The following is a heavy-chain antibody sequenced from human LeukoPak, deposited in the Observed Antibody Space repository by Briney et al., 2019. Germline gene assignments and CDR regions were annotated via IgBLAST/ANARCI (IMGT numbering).Heavy chain of an antibody. D-gene: IGHD3-22*01. CDR2: ISSSGSTI. V-gene: IGHV3-48*03. CDR3: ARGEPYYYDSSCYLGDV. Sequence: SGGSLRLSCAASGFTFSSYEMNWVRQAPGKGLEWVSYISSSGSTIYYADSVKGRFTISRDNAKNSLYLQMNSLRAEDTAVYYCARGEPYYYDSSCYLGDVWGQGTTVTVSS. J-gene: IGHJ6*02. CDR1: GFTFSSYE.